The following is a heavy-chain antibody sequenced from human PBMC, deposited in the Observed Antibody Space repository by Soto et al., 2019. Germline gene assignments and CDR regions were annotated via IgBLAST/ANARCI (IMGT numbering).Heavy chain of an antibody. J-gene: IGHJ4*02. CDR3: ARGPSYSDSYFDH. CDR2: ISYDGNNK. CDR1: GFTFSNYA. D-gene: IGHD4-17*01. Sequence: GGSLRLSCAASGFTFSNYAMHWVRQAPGKGLQWLAVISYDGNNKYYADSVEGRFTISRDNSKNTVYLQMNSLRLEDTAVYYCARGPSYSDSYFDHWGQGTLVTVSS. V-gene: IGHV3-30*03.